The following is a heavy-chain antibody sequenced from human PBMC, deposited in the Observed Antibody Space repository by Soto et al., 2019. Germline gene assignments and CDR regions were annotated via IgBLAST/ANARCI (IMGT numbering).Heavy chain of an antibody. CDR1: GYTFTGYY. CDR2: INPNSGGT. J-gene: IGHJ6*02. D-gene: IGHD6-13*01. CDR3: ARRVGAAAGTWYYYYYGMDV. V-gene: IGHV1-2*04. Sequence: GASVKVSCKASGYTFTGYYMHWVRQAPGQGLEWMGWINPNSGGTNYAQKFQGWVTMTRDTSISTAYMELSRLRSDDTAVYYCARRVGAAAGTWYYYYYGMDVWGQGTTVTVSS.